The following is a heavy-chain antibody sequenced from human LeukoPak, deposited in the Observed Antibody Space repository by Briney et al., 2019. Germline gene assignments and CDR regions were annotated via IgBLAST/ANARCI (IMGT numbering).Heavy chain of an antibody. J-gene: IGHJ4*02. D-gene: IGHD2-15*01. CDR1: GFTFSSSA. CDR2: IWSDGSKE. V-gene: IGHV3-33*08. Sequence: LVKSGGGVVQPGRSLRLSCAASGFTFSSSAMHWVRQAPGKGLEWVAGIWSDGSKEYYADSVRGRFSISRDNSRNTVYVQMNSLRVEDTAIYYCARVFCTGGSCYGPFDYWGQGTLVTVSS. CDR3: ARVFCTGGSCYGPFDY.